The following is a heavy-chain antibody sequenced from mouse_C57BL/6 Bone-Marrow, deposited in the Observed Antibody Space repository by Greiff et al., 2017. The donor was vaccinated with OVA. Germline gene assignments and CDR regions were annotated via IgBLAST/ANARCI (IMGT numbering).Heavy chain of an antibody. J-gene: IGHJ1*03. CDR1: GISITTGNYR. D-gene: IGHD2-4*01. CDR3: ARENYDYVWYFDV. CDR2: IYYSGTI. Sequence: EVKLMESGPGLVKPSQTVFLTCTVTGISITTGNYRWSWIRQFPGNKLEWIGYIYYSGTITYNPSLTSRTTITRDTPKNQFFLEMNSLTAEDTATYYCARENYDYVWYFDVWGTGTTVTVSS. V-gene: IGHV3-5*01.